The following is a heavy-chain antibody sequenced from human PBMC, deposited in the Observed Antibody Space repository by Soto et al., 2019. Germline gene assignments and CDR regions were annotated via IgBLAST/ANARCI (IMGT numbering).Heavy chain of an antibody. J-gene: IGHJ5*02. V-gene: IGHV3-48*03. CDR2: ISSSGSKT. D-gene: IGHD6-25*01. CDR1: GFTFRNFE. CDR3: ARDSIAAPNWFDP. Sequence: TGGSLRLSCAVSGFTFRNFEMNWVRQVPGKGLEWLSYISSSGSKTYYAESVKGRFTISRDNTEDSLFLQMNSLRVEDTGIYFCARDSIAAPNWFDPWGQGTRVTVSS.